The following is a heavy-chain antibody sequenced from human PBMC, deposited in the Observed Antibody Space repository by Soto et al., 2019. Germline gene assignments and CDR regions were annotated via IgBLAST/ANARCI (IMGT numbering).Heavy chain of an antibody. Sequence: SETLSLTRPVAGGSFSGYYYSLIRLPPAHGLEWIGEINHSGSTNYNPSLKSRVTISVDTAKNQFSLKLSSVTAADTAVYYCARGGFREKHNWTYYYHYGMDVWGQGTTVT. D-gene: IGHD1-20*01. J-gene: IGHJ6*02. V-gene: IGHV4-34*01. CDR1: GGSFSGYY. CDR3: ARGGFREKHNWTYYYHYGMDV. CDR2: INHSGST.